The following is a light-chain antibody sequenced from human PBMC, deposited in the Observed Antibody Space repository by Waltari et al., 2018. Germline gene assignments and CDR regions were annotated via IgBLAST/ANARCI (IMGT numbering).Light chain of an antibody. Sequence: QQPPATAPTLIFFEVSSRPSVVPDRFSGSNSGSTASPTSAGLQAEDEGDYYCSSYTPSATLLFGGGTKLTVL. V-gene: IGLV2-18*02. CDR2: EVS. J-gene: IGLJ2*01. CDR3: SSYTPSATLL.